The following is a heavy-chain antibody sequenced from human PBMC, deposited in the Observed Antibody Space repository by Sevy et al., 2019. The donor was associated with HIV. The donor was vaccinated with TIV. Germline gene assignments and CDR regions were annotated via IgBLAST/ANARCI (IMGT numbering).Heavy chain of an antibody. CDR3: ARAQYSGSYYLFDY. CDR2: IKQDGSEK. V-gene: IGHV3-7*01. CDR1: GFTFSSYW. Sequence: GGSLRLSCAASGFTFSSYWMSWVRQAPGKGLEWVANIKQDGSEKYYVDSVKGRFTSSRDNAKNSLYLQMNSLRAEDTAVYYCARAQYSGSYYLFDYWGQVTLVTVSS. J-gene: IGHJ4*02. D-gene: IGHD1-26*01.